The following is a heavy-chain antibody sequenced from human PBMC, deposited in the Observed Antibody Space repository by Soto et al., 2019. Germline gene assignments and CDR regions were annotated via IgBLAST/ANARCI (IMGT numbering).Heavy chain of an antibody. Sequence: GGSLRLSCAASGFTFSSYGMHWVRQAPGKGLEWVAVISYDGSNKYYADSVKGRFTISRDNSKNTLYLQMNSLRAEDTAVYYCAKDLAAWSPLLGMDVWGQGTTVTVSS. CDR1: GFTFSSYG. D-gene: IGHD2-15*01. V-gene: IGHV3-30*18. CDR2: ISYDGSNK. J-gene: IGHJ6*02. CDR3: AKDLAAWSPLLGMDV.